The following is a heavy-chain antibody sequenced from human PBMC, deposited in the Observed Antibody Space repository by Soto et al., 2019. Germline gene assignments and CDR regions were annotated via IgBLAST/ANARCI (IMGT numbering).Heavy chain of an antibody. J-gene: IGHJ4*02. Sequence: QVQLVESGGGVVQPGRSLRLSCAASGFSFSSYGIHWVRQAPGKGLEWVAVIWYDGSNEYYADSVKGRFSISRDNSKSTVDLQMNSLRAEDTAVYFWAKDRGGGAVVPDYWGQGTLVTVSS. CDR3: AKDRGGGAVVPDY. CDR1: GFSFSSYG. V-gene: IGHV3-33*06. D-gene: IGHD2-21*01. CDR2: IWYDGSNE.